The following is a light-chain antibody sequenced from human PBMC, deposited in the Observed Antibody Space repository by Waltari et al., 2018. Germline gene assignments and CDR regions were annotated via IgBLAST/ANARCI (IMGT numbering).Light chain of an antibody. Sequence: QSALTQPASVSGSPGQSITIPCTGTSSDVGGYNYVSWYQQHPGKAPKFMIYEVTNRPSGVSNRFSGSKSGNTAYLTIPGLRAEDEADYHCSSYTSSDTWVFGGGTKVTVL. CDR1: SSDVGGYNY. J-gene: IGLJ3*02. CDR3: SSYTSSDTWV. CDR2: EVT. V-gene: IGLV2-14*01.